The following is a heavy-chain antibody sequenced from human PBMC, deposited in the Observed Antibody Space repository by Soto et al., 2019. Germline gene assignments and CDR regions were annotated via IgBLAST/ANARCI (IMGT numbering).Heavy chain of an antibody. CDR3: ARDLSSSSLGAFDI. J-gene: IGHJ3*02. D-gene: IGHD6-6*01. CDR1: GGTFSSYA. V-gene: IGHV1-69*13. CDR2: IIPIFGTA. Sequence: SVKGSCKASGGTFSSYAISWVREAPGQGLEWMGGIIPIFGTANYAQKFQGRVTITADESTSTAYMELSSLRSEDTAVYYCARDLSSSSLGAFDIWGQGTTVTVSS.